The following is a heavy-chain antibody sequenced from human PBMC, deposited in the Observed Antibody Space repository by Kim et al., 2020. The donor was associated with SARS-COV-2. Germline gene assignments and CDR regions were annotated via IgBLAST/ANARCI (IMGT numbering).Heavy chain of an antibody. CDR3: ARVLTSGWSYFDY. V-gene: IGHV3-21*01. J-gene: IGHJ4*02. D-gene: IGHD6-19*01. Sequence: AESMKGRFTIAEENARDSLYLQMNSLRAEDTAVYYCARVLTSGWSYFDYWGQGTLVTVSS.